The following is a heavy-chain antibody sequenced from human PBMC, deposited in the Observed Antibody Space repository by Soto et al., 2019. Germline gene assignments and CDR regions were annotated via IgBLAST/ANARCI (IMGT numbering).Heavy chain of an antibody. CDR1: GYTFTSYA. Sequence: GASVKVSCKASGYTFTSYAMHWVRQAPGQGLEWMGGIIPIFGTANYAQKFQGRVTITADESTSTAYMELSSLRSEDTAVYYCARSPPYGGYSGYDIHGVIAFPYYYYYGMDVWGQGTTVTVSS. J-gene: IGHJ6*02. V-gene: IGHV1-69*13. D-gene: IGHD5-12*01. CDR3: ARSPPYGGYSGYDIHGVIAFPYYYYYGMDV. CDR2: IIPIFGTA.